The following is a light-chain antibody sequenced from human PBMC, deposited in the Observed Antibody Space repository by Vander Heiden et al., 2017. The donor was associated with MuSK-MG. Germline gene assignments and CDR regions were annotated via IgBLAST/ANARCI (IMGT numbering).Light chain of an antibody. V-gene: IGKV3-15*01. Sequence: EILMTQSPATLSVSPGETATLSCRASQSITNNLAWYQQKPGQAPRLLIYGASSRAPGIAGRFSGSGYGTEFTLTISSLQSEDFALYYCQQYNNWPSWTFGQGTKVEIK. CDR3: QQYNNWPSWT. J-gene: IGKJ1*01. CDR1: QSITNN. CDR2: GAS.